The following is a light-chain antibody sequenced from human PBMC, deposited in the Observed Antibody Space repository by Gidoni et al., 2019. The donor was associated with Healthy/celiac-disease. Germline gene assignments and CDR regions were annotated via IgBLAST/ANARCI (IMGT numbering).Light chain of an antibody. J-gene: IGKJ1*01. V-gene: IGKV1-39*01. Sequence: DIQMTQSPSSLSASVGDRVTITCRESQSISSDLNWYQQKPGKAPKLLIYAASSLQSGVPSRFSGSGSGTDCTLTISSLQPEDFATYYCQQSYSTPRTFGEGTKVEIK. CDR2: AAS. CDR3: QQSYSTPRT. CDR1: QSISSD.